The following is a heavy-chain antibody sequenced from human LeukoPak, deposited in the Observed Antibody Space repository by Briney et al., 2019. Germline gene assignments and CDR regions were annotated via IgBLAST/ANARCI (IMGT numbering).Heavy chain of an antibody. J-gene: IGHJ4*02. CDR3: AKGHNWGLDY. CDR2: ISWNSGSI. CDR1: GFTFDDYA. Sequence: SLRLSCAASGFTFDDYAMHWVRQAPGKGLEWVSGISWNSGSIGYADSVKGRFTISRDNAKNSLYLQMNSLRAEDTALYYCAKGHNWGLDYWGQGTLVTVSS. V-gene: IGHV3-9*01. D-gene: IGHD7-27*01.